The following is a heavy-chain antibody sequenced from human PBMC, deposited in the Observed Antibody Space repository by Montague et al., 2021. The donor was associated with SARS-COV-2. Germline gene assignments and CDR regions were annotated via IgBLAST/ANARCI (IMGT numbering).Heavy chain of an antibody. CDR3: AKGGRDGYNPLDY. V-gene: IGHV3-23*01. D-gene: IGHD5-24*01. CDR2: ISGSGGST. J-gene: IGHJ4*02. Sequence: SLRLSCAASGFTFSSFAISWVRQAPGKGLEWVSDISGSGGSTYYSNSVKGRFTISRDNSKSTLYLQMNSLRAEDTAVYYCAKGGRDGYNPLDYWGQGTLVTVSS. CDR1: GFTFSSFA.